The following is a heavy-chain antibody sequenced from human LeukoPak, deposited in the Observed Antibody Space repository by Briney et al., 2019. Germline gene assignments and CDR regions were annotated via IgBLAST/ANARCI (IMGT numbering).Heavy chain of an antibody. J-gene: IGHJ4*02. Sequence: GGSLRLSCAASGFTFSSYGMHWVRQAPGKGLKWVAVIWYDGSNKYYADSVKGRFTISRDNSKNTLYLQMNSLRAEDTAVYYCARDRAAAAGIRQGTFYYWGQGTLVTVSS. CDR1: GFTFSSYG. D-gene: IGHD6-13*01. V-gene: IGHV3-33*01. CDR2: IWYDGSNK. CDR3: ARDRAAAAGIRQGTFYY.